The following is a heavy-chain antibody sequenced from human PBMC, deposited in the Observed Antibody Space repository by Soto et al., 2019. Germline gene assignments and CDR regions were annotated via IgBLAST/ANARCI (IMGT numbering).Heavy chain of an antibody. J-gene: IGHJ5*02. V-gene: IGHV4-59*01. CDR3: AGGGSIAARHNWFDP. Sequence: SETLSLTCTVSGGSISSYYWSWIRQPPGKGLEWIGYIYYSGSTNYNPSLKSRVTISVDTSKNQFSLKLSSVTAADTAVYYCAGGGSIAARHNWFDPWGQGTLVTVSS. CDR1: GGSISSYY. D-gene: IGHD6-6*01. CDR2: IYYSGST.